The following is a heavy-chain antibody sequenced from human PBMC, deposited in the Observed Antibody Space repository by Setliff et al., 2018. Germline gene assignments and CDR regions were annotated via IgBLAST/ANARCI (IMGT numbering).Heavy chain of an antibody. CDR1: GYSIITGYY. V-gene: IGHV4-38-2*02. CDR3: ARAPRYFDSTGSYFDG. J-gene: IGHJ4*02. D-gene: IGHD3-22*01. CDR2: MYFSGST. Sequence: SETLSLTCSVSGYSIITGYYWGWIRQPPGKGLEWIGSMYFSGSTYYNPSLKNRVTISIDKSKNEFSLRMSSVTAADTAVYYCARAPRYFDSTGSYFDGWGQGTLVTVSS.